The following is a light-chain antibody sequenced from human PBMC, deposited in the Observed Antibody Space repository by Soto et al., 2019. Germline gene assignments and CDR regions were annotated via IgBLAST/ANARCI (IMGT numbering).Light chain of an antibody. Sequence: EIVLTQSPGTLSLSPGEGATLSCRASQSVSSSYLAWYQQKPGQAPRLLIYRASSRATGIPDRFSGSGSGTDFTLTISRLEPEDFAVYYCQLYGTSPSFFGQGTRLEIK. V-gene: IGKV3-20*01. CDR2: RAS. CDR1: QSVSSSY. J-gene: IGKJ5*01. CDR3: QLYGTSPSF.